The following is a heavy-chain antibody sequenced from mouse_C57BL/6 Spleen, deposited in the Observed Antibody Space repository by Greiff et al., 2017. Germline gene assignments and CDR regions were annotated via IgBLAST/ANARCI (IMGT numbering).Heavy chain of an antibody. CDR3: ASLFITTVVGYFDV. D-gene: IGHD1-1*01. Sequence: VQLQQSGAELVRPGSSVKLSCKASGYTFTSYWMHWVKQRPIQGLEWIGNIDPSDSETHYNQKFKDKATLTVDKSSSTAYMQLSSLTSEDSAVYYCASLFITTVVGYFDVWGTGTTVTVSS. CDR2: IDPSDSET. CDR1: GYTFTSYW. J-gene: IGHJ1*03. V-gene: IGHV1-52*01.